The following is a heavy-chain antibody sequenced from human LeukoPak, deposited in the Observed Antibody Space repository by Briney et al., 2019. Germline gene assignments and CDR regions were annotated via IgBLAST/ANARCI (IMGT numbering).Heavy chain of an antibody. CDR2: IAPSDSYT. D-gene: IGHD3-22*01. V-gene: IGHV5-10-1*01. J-gene: IGHJ5*02. Sequence: GESLKISCKVSGYSLPSCWITWVRQVPGKGLEWMGRIAPSDSYTNYNPSFEGHVTMSVEKSITTVYLQWSSLKASDTAMYYCVRQPPGVYDTTQNWFDPWGQGTLVTVSS. CDR1: GYSLPSCW. CDR3: VRQPPGVYDTTQNWFDP.